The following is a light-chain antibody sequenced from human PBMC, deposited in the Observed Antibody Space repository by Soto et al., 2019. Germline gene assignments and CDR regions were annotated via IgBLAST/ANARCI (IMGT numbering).Light chain of an antibody. CDR3: QQRSDWPLT. Sequence: EIVLTQSPATLSLSPGERATLSCRASQSIGNVLAWYQQKPGQAPRLLVYDSSNRATDIPARVSGSGSGTDFTLTISSLEPDDFAVYYCQQRSDWPLTFGGGTKVEIK. CDR2: DSS. V-gene: IGKV3-11*01. J-gene: IGKJ4*01. CDR1: QSIGNV.